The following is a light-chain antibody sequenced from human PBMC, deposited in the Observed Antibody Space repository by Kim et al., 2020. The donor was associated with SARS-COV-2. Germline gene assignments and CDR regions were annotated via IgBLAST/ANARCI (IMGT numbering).Light chain of an antibody. CDR2: DTS. V-gene: IGLV7-46*01. CDR1: TGSVTSGHY. J-gene: IGLJ2*01. CDR3: LLSFGGARV. Sequence: PEGTVTLTCDSSTGSVTSGHYTYWYQQKPGQAPRTVIYDTSYKHSWTPARFSGSLLGGKAALTLSGAQPEDEAEYYCLLSFGGARVFGGGTQLTVL.